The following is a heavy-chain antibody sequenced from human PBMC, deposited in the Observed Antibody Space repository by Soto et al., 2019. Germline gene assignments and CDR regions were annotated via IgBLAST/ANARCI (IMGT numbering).Heavy chain of an antibody. CDR1: GFSLTTSGVG. CDR2: IYSDDDK. V-gene: IGHV2-5*02. J-gene: IGHJ4*02. D-gene: IGHD3-3*01. Sequence: QITLNESGPTVVRPTETLTLTCRFSGFSLTTSGVGVGWIRQSPGKAPEWLALIYSDDDKRYSASLKSRLTITKDTSKIQVVLTVSDLDPTDTATYYCAHRVLRTVFGLVTTTAIYFDFWGQGTPVAVSS. CDR3: AHRVLRTVFGLVTTTAIYFDF.